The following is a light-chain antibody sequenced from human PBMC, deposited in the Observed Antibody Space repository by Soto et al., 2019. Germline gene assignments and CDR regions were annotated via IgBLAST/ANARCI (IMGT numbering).Light chain of an antibody. CDR2: DAS. Sequence: EIVMTQSPATLSVSPGERATLSCRASQSANSNLAWYRHKPGQAPRLLISDASTRATGVPARFSGSGSGTEFTLTISSLQSEDSGIYYCQQYNFWPPLTFGGGTKVEIK. CDR3: QQYNFWPPLT. V-gene: IGKV3-15*01. CDR1: QSANSN. J-gene: IGKJ4*01.